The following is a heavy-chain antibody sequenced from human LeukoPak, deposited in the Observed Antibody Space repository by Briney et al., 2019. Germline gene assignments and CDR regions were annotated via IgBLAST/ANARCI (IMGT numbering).Heavy chain of an antibody. V-gene: IGHV3-43*02. D-gene: IGHD3-10*01. CDR2: ISGDGGST. CDR1: GFTFDDYA. CDR3: AKDIGYYYGSGSDY. J-gene: IGHJ4*02. Sequence: GGSLRLSCAASGFTFDDYAMHWIRQAPGKGLEWVSLISGDGGSTYYADSVKGRFTISRDSSKNSLYLQMNSLRTEDTALYYCAKDIGYYYGSGSDYWGQGTLVTVSS.